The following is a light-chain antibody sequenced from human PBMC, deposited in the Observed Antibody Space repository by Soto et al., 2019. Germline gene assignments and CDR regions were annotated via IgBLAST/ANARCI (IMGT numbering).Light chain of an antibody. J-gene: IGKJ1*01. CDR1: QTISSW. CDR2: DAS. CDR3: QQYNSYSEA. V-gene: IGKV1-5*01. Sequence: DIQVTQSPSTLSGSVGDRVTITCRASQTISSWLAWYQQNPGKAPKLLIYDASSLESGVPSRFSGSGSATEFTLTISSLQPDDFATYYCQQYNSYSEAFGQGTKVDIK.